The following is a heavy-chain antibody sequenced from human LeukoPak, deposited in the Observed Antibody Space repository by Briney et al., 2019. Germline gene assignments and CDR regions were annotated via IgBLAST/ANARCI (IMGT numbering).Heavy chain of an antibody. CDR3: ARDGGNSYYYYYYMDV. D-gene: IGHD4-23*01. CDR2: IYTSGST. CDR1: GGSISSYY. J-gene: IGHJ6*03. Sequence: PSETLSLTCTVSGGSISSYYWSWIRQPAGKGLEWIGRIYTSGSTNYNPSLKSRVTMSVDTSKNQFSLKLSSVTAADTAVYYCARDGGNSYYYYYYMDVWGKGTTVTVSS. V-gene: IGHV4-4*07.